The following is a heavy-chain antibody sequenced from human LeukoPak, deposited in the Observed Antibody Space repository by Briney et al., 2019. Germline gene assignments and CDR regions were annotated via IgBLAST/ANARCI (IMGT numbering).Heavy chain of an antibody. J-gene: IGHJ6*02. CDR2: ISSSSSTI. CDR1: GFTFSSYS. Sequence: GESLKISCAASGFTFSSYSMNWVRQAPGKGLEWVSYISSSSSTIYYADSVKGRFTISRDNAKNSLYLQMNSLRAEDTAVYYCARDEITMVRGVPYYYYGMDVWGQGTTVTVSS. CDR3: ARDEITMVRGVPYYYYGMDV. V-gene: IGHV3-48*01. D-gene: IGHD3-10*01.